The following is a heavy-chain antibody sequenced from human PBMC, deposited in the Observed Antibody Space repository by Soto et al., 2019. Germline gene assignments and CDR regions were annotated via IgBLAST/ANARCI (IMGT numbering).Heavy chain of an antibody. J-gene: IGHJ6*02. V-gene: IGHV3-30*18. CDR1: GFTFSSYG. D-gene: IGHD3-22*01. CDR3: AKDLTMIVVVIPPHGMDV. CDR2: ISYDGSNK. Sequence: GGSLRLSCAASGFTFSSYGMHWVRQAPGKGLEWVAVISYDGSNKYYADSVKGRFTISRDNSKNTLYLQMNSLRAEDTAVYYCAKDLTMIVVVIPPHGMDVWGQGTTVTVYS.